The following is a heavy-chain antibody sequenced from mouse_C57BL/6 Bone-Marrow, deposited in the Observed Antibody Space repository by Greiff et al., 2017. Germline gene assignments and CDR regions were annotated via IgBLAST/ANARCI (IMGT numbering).Heavy chain of an antibody. D-gene: IGHD1-1*01. CDR2: IDPSDSYT. J-gene: IGHJ4*01. Sequence: QVQLQQPGAELVKPGASVKLSCKASGYTFTSYWMQWVKQRPGQGLEWIGEIDPSDSYTNYNQKFKGKATLTVDTASSPAYMQLSILTSEDSAVYYFAREDSTTVVADYYAMDYWGQGTSVTVSS. CDR1: GYTFTSYW. CDR3: AREDSTTVVADYYAMDY. V-gene: IGHV1-50*01.